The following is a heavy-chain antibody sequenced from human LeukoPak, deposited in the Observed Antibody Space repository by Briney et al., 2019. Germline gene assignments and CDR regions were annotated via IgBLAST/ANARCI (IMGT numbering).Heavy chain of an antibody. CDR1: GGSIGSYY. V-gene: IGHV4-59*08. D-gene: IGHD6-6*01. J-gene: IGHJ3*01. CDR3: AREYSSSSGRRAFDF. CDR2: IYYSGSA. Sequence: SETLSLTCTVSGGSIGSYYWNWIRQPPGKGLEWIGYIYYSGSANYNPSLKSRVTTLVDTSKNQFSLRLSSVTAADTAVYYCAREYSSSSGRRAFDFWGQGTMVTVSS.